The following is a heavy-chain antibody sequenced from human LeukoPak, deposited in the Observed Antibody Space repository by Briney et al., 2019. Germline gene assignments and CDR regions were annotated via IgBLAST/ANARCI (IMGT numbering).Heavy chain of an antibody. Sequence: GGSLRLSCAASGFTFDDYAMHWVRQAPGKGLEWVSGISWNSGSIGYADSVKGRFTISRDNAKNSLYLQMNSLRAEDTALYYCAGGARGLWFGELLGREEAFDIWGQGTMVTVSS. CDR3: AGGARGLWFGELLGREEAFDI. CDR2: ISWNSGSI. D-gene: IGHD3-10*01. CDR1: GFTFDDYA. J-gene: IGHJ3*02. V-gene: IGHV3-9*01.